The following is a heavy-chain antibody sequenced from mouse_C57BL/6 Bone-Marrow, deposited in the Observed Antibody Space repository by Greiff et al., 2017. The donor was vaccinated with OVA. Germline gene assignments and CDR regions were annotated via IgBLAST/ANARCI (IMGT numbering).Heavy chain of an antibody. CDR1: GYTFTSYW. D-gene: IGHD1-1*01. CDR3: ARTPLYYYGSSYWYFDV. Sequence: QVQLQQPGAELVMPGASVKLSCKASGYTFTSYWMHWVKQRPGQGLEWVGEIDPSDSYTNYNKKFKGKSTLTVDKSSSTAYMQLSSLTSEDSAVYYCARTPLYYYGSSYWYFDVWGTGTTVTVSS. V-gene: IGHV1-69*01. CDR2: IDPSDSYT. J-gene: IGHJ1*03.